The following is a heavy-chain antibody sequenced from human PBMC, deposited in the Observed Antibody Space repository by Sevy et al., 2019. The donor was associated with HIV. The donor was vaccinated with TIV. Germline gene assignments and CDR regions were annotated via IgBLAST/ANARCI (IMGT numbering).Heavy chain of an antibody. CDR3: AREAGYSTGWSPGNY. CDR2: TSYDGSHK. Sequence: GGSLRLSCTVSGFIFSNFAMHWVRQAPGKGLEWVAVTSYDGSHKYYADSVKGRFTISRDNSKNTLYLQMNSLRADDTAVYYCAREAGYSTGWSPGNYWGQGTLVTVSS. V-gene: IGHV3-30*14. CDR1: GFIFSNFA. D-gene: IGHD6-19*01. J-gene: IGHJ4*02.